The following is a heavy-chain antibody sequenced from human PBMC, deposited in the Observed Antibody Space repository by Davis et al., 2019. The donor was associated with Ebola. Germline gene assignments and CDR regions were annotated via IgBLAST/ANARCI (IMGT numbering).Heavy chain of an antibody. D-gene: IGHD3-3*01. V-gene: IGHV3-23*01. Sequence: GGSLRLSCAASGFTFSNAWMSWVRQAPGKGLEWVSAISGSGGSTYYADSVKGRFTISRDNSKNTLYLQMNSLRAEDTAVYYCAKGPGITGNWFDPWGQGTLVTVSS. CDR2: ISGSGGST. J-gene: IGHJ5*02. CDR3: AKGPGITGNWFDP. CDR1: GFTFSNAW.